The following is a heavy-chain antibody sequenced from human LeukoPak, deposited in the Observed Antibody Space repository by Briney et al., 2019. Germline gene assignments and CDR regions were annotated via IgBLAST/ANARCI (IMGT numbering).Heavy chain of an antibody. CDR3: ARDYSSTSCYRNLDDFDI. CDR1: GGPISSGDYY. CDR2: IYYSGST. V-gene: IGHV4-30-4*08. D-gene: IGHD2-2*01. J-gene: IGHJ3*02. Sequence: SETLSLTCTVSGGPISSGDYYWSWIRQPPGKGLEWIGYIYYSGSTYYNPSLKSRVTISVDTSKNQFSLKLSSVAAADTAVYYCARDYSSTSCYRNLDDFDIWGQGTMVTVSS.